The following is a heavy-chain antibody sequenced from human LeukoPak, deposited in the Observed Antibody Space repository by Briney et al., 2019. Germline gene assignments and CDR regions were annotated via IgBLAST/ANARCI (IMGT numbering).Heavy chain of an antibody. V-gene: IGHV4-61*02. D-gene: IGHD3-3*01. CDR1: GGSISGGSYY. CDR2: IYTSGRT. J-gene: IGHJ4*02. Sequence: PSQTLSLTCTVSGGSISGGSYYWSWIRQPAGKGLEWIGRIYTSGRTNYNPSLKSRVTISVDTSKNQFSLKLSSVTAADTAVYYCARELGENYDFWSGYYTLDYWGQGTLVTVSS. CDR3: ARELGENYDFWSGYYTLDY.